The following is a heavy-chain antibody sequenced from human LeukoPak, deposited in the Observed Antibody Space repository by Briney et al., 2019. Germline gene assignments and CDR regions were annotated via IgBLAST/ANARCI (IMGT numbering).Heavy chain of an antibody. CDR3: ARALGEITVFGVDNNWFDP. J-gene: IGHJ5*02. Sequence: SETLSLTCSVSGGSITSGNYYWGWIRQPPGKGLEWIGSIFYSGNTYYNPSLKSRVTIPVDTSKNQFSLKLNSVTAADTAVFYCARALGEITVFGVDNNWFDPWGQGTLVTVSS. D-gene: IGHD3-3*01. V-gene: IGHV4-39*07. CDR2: IFYSGNT. CDR1: GGSITSGNYY.